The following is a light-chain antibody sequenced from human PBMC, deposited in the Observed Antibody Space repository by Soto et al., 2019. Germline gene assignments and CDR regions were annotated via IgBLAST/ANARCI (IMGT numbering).Light chain of an antibody. Sequence: QSVLTQPPSVSAAPGQKVTISCSGSGSNIGKNYVSWYQKLPGTAPKLLIYENYKRPSGIPDRFSGSKSGTSATLGITGLQTGDEADYYCGTWDSSLSAWVFGGGTKLTVL. V-gene: IGLV1-51*02. CDR3: GTWDSSLSAWV. J-gene: IGLJ3*02. CDR1: GSNIGKNY. CDR2: ENY.